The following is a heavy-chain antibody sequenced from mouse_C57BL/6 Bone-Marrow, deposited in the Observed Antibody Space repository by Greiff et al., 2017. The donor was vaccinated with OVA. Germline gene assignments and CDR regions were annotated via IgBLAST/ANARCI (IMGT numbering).Heavy chain of an antibody. CDR3: ARERGFTTVVARGFDY. D-gene: IGHD1-1*01. CDR2: IYPGSGST. V-gene: IGHV1-55*01. J-gene: IGHJ2*01. Sequence: QVQLQQPGAELVKPGASVKMSCKASGYTFTSYWITWVKPRPGQGLEWIGDIYPGSGSTNYNEKFKSKATLTVDTSSSTAYMQLSSLTSEDSAVYYCARERGFTTVVARGFDYWGQGTTLTVSS. CDR1: GYTFTSYW.